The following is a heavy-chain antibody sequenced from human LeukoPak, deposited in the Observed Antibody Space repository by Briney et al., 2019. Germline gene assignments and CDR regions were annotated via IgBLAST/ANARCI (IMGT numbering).Heavy chain of an antibody. J-gene: IGHJ3*02. CDR3: VRWQYCGGNCFFSAFDI. V-gene: IGHV4-59*01. D-gene: IGHD2-21*01. Sequence: SETLSLTXTVSDGSISSSYWSWIRQSPGKGLEWIGYIHHSGNTNSSPPLKSRVTISVDTPKNQFSLKLNSVTAADTAIYYCVRWQYCGGNCFFSAFDIWGQRKMVTVSS. CDR1: DGSISSSY. CDR2: IHHSGNT.